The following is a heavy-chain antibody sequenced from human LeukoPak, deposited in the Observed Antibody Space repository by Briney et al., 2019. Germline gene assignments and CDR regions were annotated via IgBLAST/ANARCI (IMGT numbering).Heavy chain of an antibody. CDR3: TRGPNDSASDWFDP. CDR2: INPSSGDT. D-gene: IGHD3-16*01. V-gene: IGHV1-2*02. Sequence: ASVKVSCKASGYTFTDYYMHWVRQAPGQGLEWMGWINPSSGDTNYARKFQGRVTMTRDTSITTAYMELTRLRSDDTAMYYCTRGPNDSASDWFDPWGQGTLVTVSS. CDR1: GYTFTDYY. J-gene: IGHJ5*02.